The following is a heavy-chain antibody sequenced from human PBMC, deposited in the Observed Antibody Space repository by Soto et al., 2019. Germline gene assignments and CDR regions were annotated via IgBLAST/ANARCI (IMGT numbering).Heavy chain of an antibody. D-gene: IGHD6-19*01. CDR2: TYYRSKWYN. CDR1: GDSVSSNSAA. J-gene: IGHJ4*02. V-gene: IGHV6-1*01. CDR3: PSADAYSSGSTWDFDY. Sequence: QVQLQQSGQGLVKPSQTLSLTCAISGDSVSSNSAAWNWIRQSPSRGLEWLGRTYYRSKWYNDYAVSVKSRTTVNPDTSKNQFSLQLNSVTPEDTAVYYCPSADAYSSGSTWDFDYWGQGTLVTVSS.